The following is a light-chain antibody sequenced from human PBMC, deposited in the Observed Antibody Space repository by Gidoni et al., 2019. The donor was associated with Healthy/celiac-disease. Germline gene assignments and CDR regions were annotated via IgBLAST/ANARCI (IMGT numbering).Light chain of an antibody. J-gene: IGLJ3*02. V-gene: IGLV1-40*01. CDR2: SNS. Sequence: SVLTQPPSVSGAPGPRVTISCTGNSSHVGAGYDVHWYQQLPGTAPKLLIYSNSNRPAGVPDRFSGSKSGNSASLAITGLQAEDEADYYCQSYDSRLSGSVFGGGTKLTVL. CDR3: QSYDSRLSGSV. CDR1: SSHVGAGYD.